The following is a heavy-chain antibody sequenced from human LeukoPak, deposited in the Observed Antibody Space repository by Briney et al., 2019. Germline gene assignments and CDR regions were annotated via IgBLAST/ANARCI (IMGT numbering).Heavy chain of an antibody. D-gene: IGHD6-13*01. V-gene: IGHV1-2*02. Sequence: GASVKVSCKASGYTFTGYYMHWVRQAPGQGLEWMGWINPNSGGTNYAQKFQDRVTMTRDTYISTAYMELSRLRSDDTAVYYCARSEDSSSWYGWSLDYWGQGTLVTVSS. CDR2: INPNSGGT. CDR1: GYTFTGYY. J-gene: IGHJ4*02. CDR3: ARSEDSSSWYGWSLDY.